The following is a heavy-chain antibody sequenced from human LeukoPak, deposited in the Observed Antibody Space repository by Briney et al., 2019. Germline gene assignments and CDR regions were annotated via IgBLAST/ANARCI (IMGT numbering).Heavy chain of an antibody. CDR3: AREGRAYRYSSSWYPTPSWFDP. J-gene: IGHJ5*02. CDR2: IKQDGSEK. Sequence: GGSLRLSCAASGFTLSSYWMSWVRQAPGKGLEWVANIKQDGSEKYYVDSVKGRFTISRDNGKNSLYLQMNSLRAEDTAVYYCAREGRAYRYSSSWYPTPSWFDPWGQGTLVTVSS. CDR1: GFTLSSYW. V-gene: IGHV3-7*01. D-gene: IGHD6-13*01.